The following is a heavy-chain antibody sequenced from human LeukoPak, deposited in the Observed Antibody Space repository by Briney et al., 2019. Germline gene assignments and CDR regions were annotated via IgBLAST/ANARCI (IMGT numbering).Heavy chain of an antibody. D-gene: IGHD3-10*01. CDR2: ISSSSSYI. CDR3: AREGAYGSGSYCNA. V-gene: IGHV3-21*04. J-gene: IGHJ4*02. Sequence: PGGSLRLSCAASGFTFSSYSMNWVRQAPGKGLEWVSSISSSSSYIYYADSVKGRFTISRDNAKDSLYLQMNSLRAEDTAVYYCAREGAYGSGSYCNAWGQGTLVTVSS. CDR1: GFTFSSYS.